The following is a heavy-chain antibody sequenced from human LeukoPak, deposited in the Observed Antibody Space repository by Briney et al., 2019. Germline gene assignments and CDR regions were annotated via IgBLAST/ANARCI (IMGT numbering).Heavy chain of an antibody. J-gene: IGHJ4*02. CDR1: GGSFSGYY. D-gene: IGHD6-13*01. Sequence: SETLSLTCAVYGGSFSGYYWSWIRQPPGKGLEWVGEINHSGSTNYNPSLKSRVTISVDTSKNQFSLKLSSVTAADTAVYYCARGNTPSLGIAAAGGLASWGQGTLVTVSS. V-gene: IGHV4-34*01. CDR2: INHSGST. CDR3: ARGNTPSLGIAAAGGLAS.